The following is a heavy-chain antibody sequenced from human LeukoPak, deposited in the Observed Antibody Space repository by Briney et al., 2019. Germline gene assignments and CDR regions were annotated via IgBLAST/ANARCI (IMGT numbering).Heavy chain of an antibody. Sequence: PGGSLRLSCAASGFTFSSYSMNWVRQAPGKGLEWVSAISGSGGSTYYADSVKGRFTISRDNSKNTLYLQMNSLRAEDTAVYYCAKVPYNYYDSSGYYPYYFDYWGQGTLVTVSS. D-gene: IGHD3-22*01. CDR3: AKVPYNYYDSSGYYPYYFDY. J-gene: IGHJ4*02. CDR2: ISGSGGST. V-gene: IGHV3-23*01. CDR1: GFTFSSYS.